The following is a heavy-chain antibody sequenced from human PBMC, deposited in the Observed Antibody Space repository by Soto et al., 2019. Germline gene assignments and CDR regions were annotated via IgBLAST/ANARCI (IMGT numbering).Heavy chain of an antibody. Sequence: EVQLVESGGGLVQPGGSLRLSCATSGFTFGDYWMSWVRQAPGKRLEWVANTKQDDSEKYYVGSVRGRFTLSRDNAKNSLYLQMNSLRAEDTSVYFCVREGDSGFFSWGQGTLVTVSS. V-gene: IGHV3-7*01. CDR3: VREGDSGFFS. J-gene: IGHJ5*02. CDR1: GFTFGDYW. CDR2: TKQDDSEK. D-gene: IGHD6-25*01.